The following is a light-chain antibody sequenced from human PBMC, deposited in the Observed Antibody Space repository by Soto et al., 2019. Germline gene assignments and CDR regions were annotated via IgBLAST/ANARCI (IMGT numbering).Light chain of an antibody. Sequence: QLVLTQSPSASASLGASVKLTCTLSSGHSSYAIAWHQQQPDKGPRYLMKVKNDGSHTKGDGIPDRFSGSSSGAERYLTIPSLQSEDEADYYCQTWGTGIWVFGGGTKLTVL. J-gene: IGLJ3*02. CDR1: SGHSSYA. V-gene: IGLV4-69*01. CDR2: VKNDGSH. CDR3: QTWGTGIWV.